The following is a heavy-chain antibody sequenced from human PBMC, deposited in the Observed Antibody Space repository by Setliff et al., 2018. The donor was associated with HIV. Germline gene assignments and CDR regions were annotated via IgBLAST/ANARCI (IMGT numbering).Heavy chain of an antibody. D-gene: IGHD3-10*01. CDR3: AKVMTLWFGASDS. CDR2: MSGSGTTT. CDR1: GFTCDDYA. V-gene: IGHV3-23*01. Sequence: PGGFLSPSCAASGFTCDDYAVTWVRHAPGKRLDYVSAMSGSGTTTSYEDSVRGRFTISRNKSTNTVYRQMHSLRTEATDLYYCAKVMTLWFGASDSWGQGTRVTVSS. J-gene: IGHJ4*02.